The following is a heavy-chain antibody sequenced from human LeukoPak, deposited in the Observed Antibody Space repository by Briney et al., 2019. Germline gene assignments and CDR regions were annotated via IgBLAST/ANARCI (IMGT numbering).Heavy chain of an antibody. CDR1: GGSISSNNYY. V-gene: IGHV4-30-4*01. D-gene: IGHD4-4*01. CDR2: ISYSGST. Sequence: PSQTLSLTCTVSGGSISSNNYYWSWIRQPPGEGLEWIGYISYSGSTYYNPSLKSRLTISVYTSTNQFSLKLNSVTAADTAVYYCARGDYSNYAWFAPWGQGTLVTVSS. J-gene: IGHJ5*02. CDR3: ARGDYSNYAWFAP.